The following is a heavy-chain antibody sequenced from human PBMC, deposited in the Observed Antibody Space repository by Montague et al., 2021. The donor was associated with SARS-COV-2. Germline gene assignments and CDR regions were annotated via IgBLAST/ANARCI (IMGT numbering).Heavy chain of an antibody. CDR3: ARFSSYDSSGYYFDY. CDR2: IIPIFGTA. V-gene: IGHV1-69*13. J-gene: IGHJ4*02. Sequence: SVKVSCKASGGTFSSYAISWVRQAPGHGLERMGGIIPIFGTAHYAQKFQGRVTITADESTSTAYMELSSLRSEDTAVYYCARFSSYDSSGYYFDYWGQGTLVTVSS. CDR1: GGTFSSYA. D-gene: IGHD3-22*01.